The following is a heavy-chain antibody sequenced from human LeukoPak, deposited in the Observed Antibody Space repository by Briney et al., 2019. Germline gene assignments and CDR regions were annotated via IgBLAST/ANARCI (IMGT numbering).Heavy chain of an antibody. CDR2: INSDGSWT. Sequence: GGSLRLSCAASGNYWMHWVRQAPGKGLVWVSHINSDGSWTSYADSVKGRFTISKDNAKNTVYLQMNNLRVEDTAVYYCVSFYETYWGRGTLVTVSS. D-gene: IGHD2-2*01. J-gene: IGHJ4*02. V-gene: IGHV3-74*01. CDR1: GNYW. CDR3: VSFYETY.